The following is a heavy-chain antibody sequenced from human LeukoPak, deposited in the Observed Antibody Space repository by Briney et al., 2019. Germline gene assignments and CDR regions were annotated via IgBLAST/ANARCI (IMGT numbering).Heavy chain of an antibody. D-gene: IGHD1-14*01. Sequence: GRSLRLSCAASGFTFSSYAMHWVRQAPGKGLEWVAVISYDGSNKYYADSVKGRFTISRDNSKNTLYLQMNSLRAEDTAVYYCARDRKDPIYYFDYWGQGTLVTVSS. J-gene: IGHJ4*02. CDR2: ISYDGSNK. CDR1: GFTFSSYA. V-gene: IGHV3-30-3*01. CDR3: ARDRKDPIYYFDY.